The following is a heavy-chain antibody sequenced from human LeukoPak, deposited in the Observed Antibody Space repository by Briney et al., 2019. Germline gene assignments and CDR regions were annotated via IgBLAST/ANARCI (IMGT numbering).Heavy chain of an antibody. CDR2: INHSGRT. CDR3: AREVSGWEF. D-gene: IGHD6-19*01. CDR1: GGSFSGYY. V-gene: IGHV4-34*01. J-gene: IGHJ4*02. Sequence: SETLSLTCAVYGGSFSGYYWTWIRQPPGKGLEWIGEINHSGRTNYNPSLKSRVTISVDTSKNQFSLKLSSVTAADTAVYYCAREVSGWEFGGQGTLVTVSS.